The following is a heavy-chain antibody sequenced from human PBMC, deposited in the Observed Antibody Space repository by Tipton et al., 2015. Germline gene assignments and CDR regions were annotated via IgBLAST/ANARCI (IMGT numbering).Heavy chain of an antibody. D-gene: IGHD3-9*01. CDR2: INHSGNT. J-gene: IGHJ4*02. CDR3: ARGRRIIRYFDE. CDR1: GGSISSSSYY. V-gene: IGHV4-39*02. Sequence: TLSLTCTVSGGSISSSSYYWNWIRQPPGKGLEWIGEINHSGNTKYNPSFKSRVNISVDASKNHFSLKMKSVTAADTAVYYCARGRRIIRYFDEWGQGSLVTVSS.